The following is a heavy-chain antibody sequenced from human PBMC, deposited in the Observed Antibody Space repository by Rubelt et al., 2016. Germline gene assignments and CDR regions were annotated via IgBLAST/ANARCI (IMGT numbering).Heavy chain of an antibody. D-gene: IGHD6-19*01. CDR2: ISYSGST. CDR1: GGSISRSTYY. Sequence: QLQLQEAGPGRVNPSETLSLTCAVSGGSISRSTYYWAWIRQPPGKGLEWIGYISYSGSTYYNPTLQSRLTITVDTSKNQFSLRLGNVTAADTAVYYCARDSISSGWYEGYWGQGTLVTVSA. CDR3: ARDSISSGWYEGY. V-gene: IGHV4-39*07. J-gene: IGHJ4*02.